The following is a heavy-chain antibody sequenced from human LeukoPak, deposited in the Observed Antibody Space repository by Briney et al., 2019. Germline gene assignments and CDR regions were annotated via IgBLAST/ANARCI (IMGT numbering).Heavy chain of an antibody. CDR3: VRGNYVWGSYRTNWFDP. D-gene: IGHD3-16*02. Sequence: SQTLSLTCAISGDSVPSNSAAWNWIRQSPSRGLEWLGRTYYRSKWYNDYAVSVKSRITINPDTSKNQFSLQLNSVTPEDTAVYYCVRGNYVWGSYRTNWFDPWGQGTLVTVSS. J-gene: IGHJ5*02. CDR1: GDSVPSNSAA. CDR2: TYYRSKWYN. V-gene: IGHV6-1*01.